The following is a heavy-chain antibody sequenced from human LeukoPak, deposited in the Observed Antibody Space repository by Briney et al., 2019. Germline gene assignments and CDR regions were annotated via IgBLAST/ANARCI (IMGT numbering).Heavy chain of an antibody. CDR1: GFTVSSNH. V-gene: IGHV3-53*01. J-gene: IGHJ4*02. D-gene: IGHD3-10*01. CDR3: ARVHGGYYFDY. Sequence: GGSLRLSCAASGFTVSSNHMSWVRQAPGKGLEWVSVIYSGGSTYYADSVKGRFTISRDNSKNTLYLQMNSLRAEDTAVYYCARVHGGYYFDYWGQGTLVTVSS. CDR2: IYSGGST.